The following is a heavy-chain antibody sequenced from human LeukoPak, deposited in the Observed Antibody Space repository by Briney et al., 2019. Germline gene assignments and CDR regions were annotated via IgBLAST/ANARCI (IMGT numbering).Heavy chain of an antibody. D-gene: IGHD5-12*01. J-gene: IGHJ5*02. CDR3: VSQQVAPP. V-gene: IGHV3-7*01. Sequence: PGGSLRLSCVASGFTFSHYLMSWVRQAPGKGLEWVANIKEDGSIEDYVDSVKGRFTVSRDNAKNSLYLEMNSLRVEDTAVYYCVSQQVAPPWGQGTLVIVSS. CDR2: IKEDGSIE. CDR1: GFTFSHYL.